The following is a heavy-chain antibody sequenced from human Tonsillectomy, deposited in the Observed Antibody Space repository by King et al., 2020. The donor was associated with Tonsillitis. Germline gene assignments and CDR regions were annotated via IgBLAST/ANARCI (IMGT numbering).Heavy chain of an antibody. V-gene: IGHV4-59*01. D-gene: IGHD4-23*01. J-gene: IGHJ4*02. CDR1: GGSISSYY. CDR3: ARAATVVTQFDY. Sequence: QLQESGPGLEKPSETLSLTCTVSGGSISSYYWSWIRQPPGKGLEWIGYIYYSGSTNYNPALKSRVTISVDTSKNQFSLKLSSVTAADTAVYYCARAATVVTQFDYWGQGTLVTVSS. CDR2: IYYSGST.